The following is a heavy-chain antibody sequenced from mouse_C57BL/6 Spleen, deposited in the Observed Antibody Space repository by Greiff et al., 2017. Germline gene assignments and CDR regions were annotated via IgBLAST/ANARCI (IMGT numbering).Heavy chain of an antibody. V-gene: IGHV1-15*01. Sequence: QVQLQQSGAELVRPGASVTLSCKASGYTFTDYEMHWVKPTPVHGLEWIGAIDPETGGTAYNQKFKGKATLTADKSSSTAYMELRSLTSEDSAVYYCTRRGYYYDDWYIDVWGTGTTVTVSS. J-gene: IGHJ1*03. D-gene: IGHD2-4*01. CDR2: IDPETGGT. CDR1: GYTFTDYE. CDR3: TRRGYYYDDWYIDV.